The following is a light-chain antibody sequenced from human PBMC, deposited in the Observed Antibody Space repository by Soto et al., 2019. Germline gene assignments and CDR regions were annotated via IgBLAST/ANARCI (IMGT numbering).Light chain of an antibody. V-gene: IGKV3-20*01. J-gene: IGKJ1*01. Sequence: EIVLTQSPGTLSLSPGERATLSCRASQSVSSSYLAWYQQKPGQAPRLLIYGASSRATGIPDRFSGSGSGTDFTRKISRLEAEDFAVYCCQQYGSSPLTFGQGNKVEIK. CDR1: QSVSSSY. CDR2: GAS. CDR3: QQYGSSPLT.